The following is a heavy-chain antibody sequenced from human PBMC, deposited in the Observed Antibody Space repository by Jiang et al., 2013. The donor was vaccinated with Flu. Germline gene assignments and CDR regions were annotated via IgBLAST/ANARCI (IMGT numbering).Heavy chain of an antibody. Sequence: GSGLVKPSQTLSLTCSVSTDSISYGDYYWTWIRQPPGKGLEYIGHIYYSGNTYYNPSLKSRVTISVDTSKNQFSLKLSSVTAADTAVYYCASKSGGPTLPDAFDIWGQGTMVTVSS. CDR1: TDSISYGDYY. CDR2: IYYSGNT. D-gene: IGHD2-15*01. J-gene: IGHJ3*02. CDR3: ASKSGGPTLPDAFDI. V-gene: IGHV4-30-4*01.